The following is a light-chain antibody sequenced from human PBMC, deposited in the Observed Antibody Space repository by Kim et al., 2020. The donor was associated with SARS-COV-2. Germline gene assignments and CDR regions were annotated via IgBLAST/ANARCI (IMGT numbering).Light chain of an antibody. J-gene: IGLJ2*01. CDR2: SNN. CDR1: RSNLGSNT. CDR3: AAWDDSLNGVV. Sequence: GQRVTISCSGSRSNLGSNTVNWYQQLPGPAPKLLIYSNNQRPSGVPDRFSGSKSGTSASLAISGLQSEDEADYYCAAWDDSLNGVVFGGGTQLTVL. V-gene: IGLV1-44*01.